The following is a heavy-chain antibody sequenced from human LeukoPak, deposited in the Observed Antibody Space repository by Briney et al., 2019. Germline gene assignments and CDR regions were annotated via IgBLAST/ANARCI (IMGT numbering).Heavy chain of an antibody. CDR2: INPNSGGT. CDR1: GYTFTGYY. V-gene: IGHV1-2*02. CDR3: ARVDNTFGGLIGNAVDY. J-gene: IGHJ4*02. Sequence: ASVKVSCKASGYTFTGYYMHWVRQAPGQGLEWMGWINPNSGGTNYAQKFQGRVTMTRDTSISTAYTELSRLRSDDTAVYYCARVDNTFGGLIGNAVDYWGQGTLVTVSS. D-gene: IGHD3-16*02.